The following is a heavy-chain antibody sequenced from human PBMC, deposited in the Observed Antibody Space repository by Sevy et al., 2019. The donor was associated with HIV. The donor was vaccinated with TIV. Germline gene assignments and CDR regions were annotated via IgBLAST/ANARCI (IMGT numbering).Heavy chain of an antibody. CDR2: IWSDGTMK. D-gene: IGHD5-18*01. V-gene: IGHV3-33*08. Sequence: GGSLRLSCAASGFTFTNYGMHWVRQAPGKGLEWVAVIWSDGTMKYYADSVKGRFTISRDNSKNTVYLEMNSLKTDDTAVYYCARDSNGNSTQPAPGYWGQGTLVTVSS. CDR1: GFTFTNYG. J-gene: IGHJ4*02. CDR3: ARDSNGNSTQPAPGY.